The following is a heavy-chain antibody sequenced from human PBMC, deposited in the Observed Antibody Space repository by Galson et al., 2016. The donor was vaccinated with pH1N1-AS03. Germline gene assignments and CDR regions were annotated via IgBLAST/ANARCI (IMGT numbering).Heavy chain of an antibody. D-gene: IGHD3-3*01. V-gene: IGHV1-18*04. CDR3: ARDMAPRASKSIWRDAMDV. J-gene: IGHJ6*02. CDR1: GYTFIDYG. Sequence: SVKVSCKASGYTFIDYGINWVRQAPGQGLEWMGWVSGDNRQTKYTQKFQGRVILSADTSTSTGIMELRNLRSDDTAVFYCARDMAPRASKSIWRDAMDVWGHGTTVSVSS. CDR2: VSGDNRQT.